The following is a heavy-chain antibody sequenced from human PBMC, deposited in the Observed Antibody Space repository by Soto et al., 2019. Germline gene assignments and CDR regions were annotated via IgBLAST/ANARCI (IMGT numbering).Heavy chain of an antibody. Sequence: QVQLQQWGAGLLKPSETLSLTCTVYGGSLSAYDLSWIRQPPGKGLEWIGEINPSGTTNYNPSLKSRVTISVDTSKNQFSLRLSSVTAADTAVYHCALAPAAHILYWGQGTLVTVSS. D-gene: IGHD2-2*01. CDR2: INPSGTT. J-gene: IGHJ1*01. V-gene: IGHV4-34*01. CDR3: ALAPAAHILY. CDR1: GGSLSAYD.